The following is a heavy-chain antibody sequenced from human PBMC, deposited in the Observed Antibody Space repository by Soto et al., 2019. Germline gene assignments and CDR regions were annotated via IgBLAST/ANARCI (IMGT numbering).Heavy chain of an antibody. CDR1: GFTFSSYW. D-gene: IGHD3-3*01. J-gene: IGHJ4*02. CDR3: AKVGFLEWFPYYFDY. CDR2: IKEDGSEK. Sequence: GGSLRLSCAASGFTFSSYWMSWVRQAPGKGLEWVANIKEDGSEKYYVDSVKGRFTISRDNAKNSLYLQMNSLRAEDTAVYYCAKVGFLEWFPYYFDYWGQGTLVTVSS. V-gene: IGHV3-7*03.